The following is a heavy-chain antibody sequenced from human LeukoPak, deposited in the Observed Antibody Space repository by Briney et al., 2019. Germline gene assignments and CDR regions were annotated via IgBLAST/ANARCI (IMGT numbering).Heavy chain of an antibody. CDR1: GFTFSSYA. J-gene: IGHJ6*04. CDR3: AKVTVAGNYYYYYGMDV. Sequence: GGSLRLSCAASGFTFSSYAMSWVRQAPGKGLEWVSDISGSGGSTYYADSVKGRFTTSRDNSKNTLYLQMNSLRAEDTAVYYCAKVTVAGNYYYYYGMDVWGKGTTVTVSS. CDR2: ISGSGGST. D-gene: IGHD6-19*01. V-gene: IGHV3-23*01.